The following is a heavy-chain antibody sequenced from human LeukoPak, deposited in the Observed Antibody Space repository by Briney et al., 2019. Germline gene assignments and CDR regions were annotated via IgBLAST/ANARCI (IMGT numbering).Heavy chain of an antibody. CDR1: GASITSSNYY. J-gene: IGHJ4*02. CDR3: ARGTDIVVVPAAEGYFDY. CDR2: IYYTGIT. Sequence: SETLSLTCTVSGASITSSNYYWLWLRQPPGKGLEWIGSIYYTGITYYNPSLKSRVAISVDTSKNQFSLKLSSVTAADTAVYYCARGTDIVVVPAAEGYFDYWGQGTLVTVSS. D-gene: IGHD2-2*01. V-gene: IGHV4-39*07.